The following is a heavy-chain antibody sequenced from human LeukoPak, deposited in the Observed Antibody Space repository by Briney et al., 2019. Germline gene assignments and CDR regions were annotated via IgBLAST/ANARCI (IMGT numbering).Heavy chain of an antibody. Sequence: GASVKVSCKASGYTFTGYYMHWVRQAPGHGLEWMGWIIPNSGATNYAQNFQGRVTMTRDTSISTAYMELNSLTSDDTAVYYCARQLGATSRDYWGQGTLVTVSS. CDR1: GYTFTGYY. CDR3: ARQLGATSRDY. V-gene: IGHV1-2*02. J-gene: IGHJ4*02. D-gene: IGHD1-26*01. CDR2: IIPNSGAT.